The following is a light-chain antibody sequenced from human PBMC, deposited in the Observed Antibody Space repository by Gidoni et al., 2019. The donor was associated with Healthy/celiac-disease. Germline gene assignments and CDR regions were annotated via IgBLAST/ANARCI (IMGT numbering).Light chain of an antibody. CDR2: GAS. V-gene: IGKV3-15*01. Sequence: EIVMTQSPATLSVSPGERATLSCRASQIVSSNLAWYQQKPGQAPRLLIYGASTRATGIPARFSGSGSGTEFTLTISSLQSEDFAVYHCQQYNNWPPLTFGGGTKVEIK. CDR1: QIVSSN. J-gene: IGKJ4*01. CDR3: QQYNNWPPLT.